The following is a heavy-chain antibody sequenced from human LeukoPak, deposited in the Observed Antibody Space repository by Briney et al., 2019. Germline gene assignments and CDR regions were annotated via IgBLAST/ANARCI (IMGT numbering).Heavy chain of an antibody. V-gene: IGHV3-48*04. J-gene: IGHJ4*02. CDR1: GFTFTNYG. CDR2: ISTSGNTI. D-gene: IGHD1-7*01. Sequence: GGSLRLSCAASGFTFTNYGMNWVRQAPWKGLEWISYISTSGNTINYADSAKGRFTISRDNAKHSLYLQMNSLRAEDTALYYCATDRPRAGTVDYWGQGTLVTVSS. CDR3: ATDRPRAGTVDY.